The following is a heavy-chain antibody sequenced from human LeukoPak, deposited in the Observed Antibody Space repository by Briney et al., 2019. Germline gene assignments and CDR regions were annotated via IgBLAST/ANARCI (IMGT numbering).Heavy chain of an antibody. D-gene: IGHD3-22*01. CDR3: TRDRKYCDDSGGYSPSYCYGMDV. V-gene: IGHV4-59*11. CDR2: VYSIGST. J-gene: IGHJ6*02. CDR1: GGSINNHY. Sequence: SETLSLTCTVSGGSINNHYWSWIRQSPGTGLEWIGYVYSIGSTKYNTSLESRVTISVDTSKNQFSLRLSSVTAADTAVYYCTRDRKYCDDSGGYSPSYCYGMDVWGQGTTVTVSS.